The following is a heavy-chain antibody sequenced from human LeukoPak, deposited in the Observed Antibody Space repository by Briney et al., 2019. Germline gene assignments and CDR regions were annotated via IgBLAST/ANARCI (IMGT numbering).Heavy chain of an antibody. J-gene: IGHJ4*02. Sequence: ASVKVSCKASGYTFTGYYMHWVRQAPGQGLEWMGWINPNSGGTNYAQKIQGRVTMTRDTFISTAYMELSRLRSDDTAVYYCARVDCGGDCYHDGGYWGQGTLVTVSS. D-gene: IGHD2-21*02. CDR3: ARVDCGGDCYHDGGY. CDR2: INPNSGGT. CDR1: GYTFTGYY. V-gene: IGHV1-2*02.